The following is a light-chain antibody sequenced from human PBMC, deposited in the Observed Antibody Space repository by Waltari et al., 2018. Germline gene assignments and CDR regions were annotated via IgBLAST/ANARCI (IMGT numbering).Light chain of an antibody. CDR3: QQYGASPT. J-gene: IGKJ4*01. CDR1: QNVHNNY. Sequence: EIVLTQSPGTLSLSPGDGASLSCRASQNVHNNYFAWYQQSPGQAPRLLIYGASSRATGIPDRFSGSGSGTDFTLSISRLEPEDFAVYYCQQYGASPTFGGGTKVEMK. V-gene: IGKV3-20*01. CDR2: GAS.